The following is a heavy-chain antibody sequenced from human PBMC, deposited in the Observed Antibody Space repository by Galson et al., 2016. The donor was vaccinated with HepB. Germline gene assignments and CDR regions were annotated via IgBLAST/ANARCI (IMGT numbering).Heavy chain of an antibody. D-gene: IGHD3-16*01. Sequence: SLRLSCAASGFRFRDYYMSWVRQAPGKGLEWVSFISITSGYKYYADSLKGRVTISRDNAKNSLYLKMNRLRAEDTAVYYCARPPEGDRRYFDLWGRGTLVTVSS. CDR1: GFRFRDYY. V-gene: IGHV3-11*06. CDR2: ISITSGYK. J-gene: IGHJ2*01. CDR3: ARPPEGDRRYFDL.